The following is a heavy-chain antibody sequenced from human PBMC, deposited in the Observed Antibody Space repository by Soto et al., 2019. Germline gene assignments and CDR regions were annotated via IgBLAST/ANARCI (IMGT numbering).Heavy chain of an antibody. Sequence: SVKVSCKASGFTFTSSAMQWVRQARGQRLEWIGWIVVGSGNTNYAQKFQERVTITRDMSTSTAYMEVSRLRSDDTAVYYCARRFVLLWFGGHPDYYHYGMAVWGQGTTVTVSS. CDR3: ARRFVLLWFGGHPDYYHYGMAV. CDR2: IVVGSGNT. J-gene: IGHJ6*02. V-gene: IGHV1-58*02. D-gene: IGHD3-10*01. CDR1: GFTFTSSA.